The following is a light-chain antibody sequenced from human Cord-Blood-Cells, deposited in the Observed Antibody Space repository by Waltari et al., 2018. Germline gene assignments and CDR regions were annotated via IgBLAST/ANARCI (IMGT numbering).Light chain of an antibody. J-gene: IGLJ2*01. CDR3: QAWDSSTVV. CDR1: NLGDKY. Sequence: SYELTQPPSVSVSPGQPASITCAGDNLGDKYACWYQQKPGQSPVLVIYQDSKRPPGIPERFSGSNSGNTATLTISGTQAMDEADYYCQAWDSSTVVFGGGTKLTVL. V-gene: IGLV3-1*01. CDR2: QDS.